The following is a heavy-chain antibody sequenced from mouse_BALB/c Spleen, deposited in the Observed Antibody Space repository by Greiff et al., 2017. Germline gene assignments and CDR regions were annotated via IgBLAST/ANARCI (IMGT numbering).Heavy chain of an antibody. CDR1: GFTFSSYA. CDR2: ISSGGSYT. D-gene: IGHD1-2*01. Sequence: EVKLVESGGGLVKPGGSLKLSCAASGFTFSSYAMSWVRQSPEKRLEWVAEISSGGSYTYYPDTVTGRFTISRDNAKNTLYLEMSSLRSEDTAMYYCARAHYYGPYAMDYWGQGTSVTVSS. CDR3: ARAHYYGPYAMDY. J-gene: IGHJ4*01. V-gene: IGHV5-9-4*01.